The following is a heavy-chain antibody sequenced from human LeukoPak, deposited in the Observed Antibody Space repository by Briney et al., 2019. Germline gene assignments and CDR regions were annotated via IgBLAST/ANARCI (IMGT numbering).Heavy chain of an antibody. D-gene: IGHD6-19*01. CDR2: ISGSGGST. V-gene: IGHV3-23*01. J-gene: IGHJ4*02. CDR3: AKDRTYSSGWYFLD. Sequence: GGSLRLSCAVSGFTFSDYYMSWIRQAPGKGLEWVSAISGSGGSTYYADSVKGRFTISRDNSKNTLYLQMNSLRAEDTAVYYCAKDRTYSSGWYFLDWGQGTLVTVSS. CDR1: GFTFSDYY.